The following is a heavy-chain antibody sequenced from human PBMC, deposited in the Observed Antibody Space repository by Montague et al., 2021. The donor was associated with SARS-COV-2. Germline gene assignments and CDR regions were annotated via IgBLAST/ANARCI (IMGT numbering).Heavy chain of an antibody. Sequence: SETLSLTCTVSGGSISSSSYYWGWIRQPPGKGLEWIGSIYYSGSTXYKPSLKSRVTTSVDTSKNQFSLKLSSVTAADTAVYYCARVGRQQLVRLSGMDVWGQGTTVTVSS. CDR1: GGSISSSSYY. CDR2: IYYSGST. J-gene: IGHJ6*02. D-gene: IGHD6-13*01. V-gene: IGHV4-39*07. CDR3: ARVGRQQLVRLSGMDV.